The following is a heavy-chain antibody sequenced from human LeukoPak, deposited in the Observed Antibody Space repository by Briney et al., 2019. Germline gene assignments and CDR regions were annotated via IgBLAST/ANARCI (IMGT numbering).Heavy chain of an antibody. CDR2: ISGSNSYI. CDR3: ARDGVTMVRGVIMNYYYYYMDV. Sequence: PGGSLRLSCAASGFTFSSYSMNWVRQAPGKGLEWVSSISGSNSYIYYADSMKGRFTISRDNAKNSLYLQMNSLRAEDTAVYYCARDGVTMVRGVIMNYYYYYMDVWGKGTTVTISS. D-gene: IGHD3-10*01. CDR1: GFTFSSYS. V-gene: IGHV3-21*01. J-gene: IGHJ6*03.